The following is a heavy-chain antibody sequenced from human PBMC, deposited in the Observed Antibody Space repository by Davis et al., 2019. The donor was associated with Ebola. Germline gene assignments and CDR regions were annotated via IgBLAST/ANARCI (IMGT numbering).Heavy chain of an antibody. CDR3: ARDDGYNSGDY. V-gene: IGHV4-59*01. CDR2: IYYSGST. Sequence: SETLSLTCSVSGVSISFNFWSWIRQPPGKGLEWIGYIYYSGSTNYSPSLKSRATISVNTSKNQFSLRLSSVTAADTAVYYCARDDGYNSGDYWGQGTLVTVSS. J-gene: IGHJ4*02. D-gene: IGHD5-24*01. CDR1: GVSISFNF.